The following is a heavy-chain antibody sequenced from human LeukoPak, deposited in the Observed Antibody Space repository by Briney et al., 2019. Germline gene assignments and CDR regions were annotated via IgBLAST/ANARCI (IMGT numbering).Heavy chain of an antibody. Sequence: PGGSLRLSCAASGFTFSTYAMNWVRQAPGKGLEWVSYISSSRSTIYYADSVKGRFTISRDNAKNSLYLQMNSLRAEDTAVYYCARYGYYDFWSGYYTGDGDYWGQGTLVTVSS. CDR3: ARYGYYDFWSGYYTGDGDY. CDR1: GFTFSTYA. J-gene: IGHJ4*02. D-gene: IGHD3-3*01. V-gene: IGHV3-48*04. CDR2: ISSSRSTI.